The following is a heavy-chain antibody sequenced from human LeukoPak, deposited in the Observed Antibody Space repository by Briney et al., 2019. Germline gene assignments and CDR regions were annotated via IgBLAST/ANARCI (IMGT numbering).Heavy chain of an antibody. CDR3: AGTSSGYYSTDH. CDR1: GYSSSIDYY. D-gene: IGHD5-12*01. Sequence: SETLSLTCTVSGYSSSIDYYWGWIRQSPGKGLEWIGSIHRSGSTYYNPSLKSRVTISGDTSKSQFSLRLTSVTAADTAVYYCAGTSSGYYSTDHWGQGTLVTVSS. V-gene: IGHV4-38-2*02. J-gene: IGHJ5*02. CDR2: IHRSGST.